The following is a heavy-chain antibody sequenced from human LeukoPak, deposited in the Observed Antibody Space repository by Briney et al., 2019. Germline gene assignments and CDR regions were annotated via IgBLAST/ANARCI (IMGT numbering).Heavy chain of an antibody. V-gene: IGHV3-23*01. CDR3: AKGRTSDY. J-gene: IGHJ4*02. CDR1: GFTFSSYA. Sequence: GGSLRLSCAASGFTFSSYAMSWVRQAPGRGLEWVSAIGGSGGSTYYADSVKGRFTVSGDDSKNTLYLQMNSLRAEDTAIYYCAKGRTSDYWGQGTLVTVSS. CDR2: IGGSGGST.